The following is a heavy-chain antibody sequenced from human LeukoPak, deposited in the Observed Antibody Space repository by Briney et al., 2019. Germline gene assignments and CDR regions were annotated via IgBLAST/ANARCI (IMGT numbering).Heavy chain of an antibody. D-gene: IGHD6-13*01. Sequence: GASVKVSCKVSGYTLTELSMHWVRQAPGKGLEWMGGFDPEDGETIYAQKFQGRVTMTEDTSTDTAYMELSSLRSEDTAAYYCATDTYSSSWTHAFDIWGQGTMVTVSS. V-gene: IGHV1-24*01. CDR1: GYTLTELS. CDR3: ATDTYSSSWTHAFDI. CDR2: FDPEDGET. J-gene: IGHJ3*02.